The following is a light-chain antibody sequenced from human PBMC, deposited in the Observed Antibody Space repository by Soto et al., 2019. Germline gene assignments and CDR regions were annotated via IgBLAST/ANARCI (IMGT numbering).Light chain of an antibody. CDR2: KVD. CDR1: SXDLGGLNY. Sequence: LTQPASVSGSPGQSITIPCSGRSXDLGGLNYVSWYQQHPGKVPKLIIYKVDNRPSGISDRFSASKSGNTASLTISGLQAEDEAHYYCSSYTTVPSPQWVFAGGTQLTVL. V-gene: IGLV2-14*01. J-gene: IGLJ3*02. CDR3: SSYTTVPSPQWV.